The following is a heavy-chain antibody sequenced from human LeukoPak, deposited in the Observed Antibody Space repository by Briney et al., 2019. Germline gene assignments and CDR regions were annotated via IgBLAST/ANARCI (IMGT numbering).Heavy chain of an antibody. V-gene: IGHV1-2*02. J-gene: IGHJ4*02. CDR1: GYTFTGYY. Sequence: EASVKVSCKASGYTFTGYYMHWVRQAPGQGLEGMGWINPNSGGTNYAQKFQGRVTMTRDTSISTAYMELSRLRSDDTAVYYCARDYDILTGYSDDFDYWGQGTLVTVSS. D-gene: IGHD3-9*01. CDR2: INPNSGGT. CDR3: ARDYDILTGYSDDFDY.